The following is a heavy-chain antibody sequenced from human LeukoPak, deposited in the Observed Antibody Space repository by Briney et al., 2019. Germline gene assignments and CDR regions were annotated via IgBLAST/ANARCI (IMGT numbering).Heavy chain of an antibody. CDR3: ARYSPRYYSGTTCHTYYFDY. CDR2: VNHSGST. CDR1: GGSLSGYY. V-gene: IGHV4-34*01. J-gene: IGHJ4*02. Sequence: KASETLSLTCAVYGGSLSGYYWSWIRQPPGKGLEWIGEVNHSGSTKYNPSLKSRVSISSDTSKNEFFLKLSSVTAADTAVYYCARYSPRYYSGTTCHTYYFDYWGQGTLVTVSS. D-gene: IGHD2-2*01.